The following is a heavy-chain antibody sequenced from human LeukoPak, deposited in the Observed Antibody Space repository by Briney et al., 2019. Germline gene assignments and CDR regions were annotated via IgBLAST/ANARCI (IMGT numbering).Heavy chain of an antibody. Sequence: GESLRLSCTASGFTFGDYAMSWVRQAPGKGLEWVGFIRSKAYGGTTEYAASVKGRFTISRDDSKSIAYLQMNSLKTEDTAVYYCTREGYSGYGDFDYWGQGTLVTVSS. CDR1: GFTFGDYA. V-gene: IGHV3-49*04. CDR2: IRSKAYGGTT. D-gene: IGHD5-12*01. CDR3: TREGYSGYGDFDY. J-gene: IGHJ4*02.